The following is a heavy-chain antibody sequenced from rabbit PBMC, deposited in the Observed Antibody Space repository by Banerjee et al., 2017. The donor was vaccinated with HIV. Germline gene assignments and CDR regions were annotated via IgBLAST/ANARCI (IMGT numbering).Heavy chain of an antibody. D-gene: IGHD6-1*01. CDR3: ARNQFNDYSYAINL. V-gene: IGHV1S45*01. J-gene: IGHJ4*01. CDR2: IDGGGSGDS. Sequence: QEQLVESGGGLVQPEGSLTLTCTASGFSFSSSYYMCWVRQAPGKGPEWIACIDGGGSGDSHYANWAKGRFTISKTSSTTVTLQMTSLTAADTATYFCARNQFNDYSYAINLWGPGTLVTVS. CDR1: GFSFSSSYY.